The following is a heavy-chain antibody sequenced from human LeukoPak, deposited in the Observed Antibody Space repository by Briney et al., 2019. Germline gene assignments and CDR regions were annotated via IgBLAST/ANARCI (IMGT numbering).Heavy chain of an antibody. J-gene: IGHJ5*02. CDR1: GLTLPSYA. Sequence: GGSLRLSCAASGLTLPSYAMSWVRQSPGKGLEWVSSISGGIAGTYYADSVKGRFTISRDNSKNTLYLQMNSLRDEDTAVYYCAREDGYDFRNWFDPWGQGTLVTVSS. CDR2: ISGGIAGT. CDR3: AREDGYDFRNWFDP. D-gene: IGHD5-12*01. V-gene: IGHV3-23*01.